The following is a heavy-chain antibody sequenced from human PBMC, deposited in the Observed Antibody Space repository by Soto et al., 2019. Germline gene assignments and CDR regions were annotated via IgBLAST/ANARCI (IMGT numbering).Heavy chain of an antibody. CDR3: ARGGPGWLRDYYYYGMDV. V-gene: IGHV4-34*01. D-gene: IGHD5-12*01. Sequence: PSETLSLTCAVYGGSFSGYYWSWIRQPPGKGLEWIGEINHSGSTNYNPSLKSRVTISVDTSKNQFSLKLSSVTAADTAVYYCARGGPGWLRDYYYYGMDVWGQGTTVTVSS. J-gene: IGHJ6*02. CDR2: INHSGST. CDR1: GGSFSGYY.